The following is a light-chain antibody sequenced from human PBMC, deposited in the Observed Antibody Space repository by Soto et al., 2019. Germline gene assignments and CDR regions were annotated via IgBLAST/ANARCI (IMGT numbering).Light chain of an antibody. Sequence: QSVLTQPASVSGSPGQSITISCTGTSGDIGSYTYVSWYQQYPGKAPKLLISEVTNRPSGVSNRFSGSKSGNTASLTISGLQAEDEAHYYCSSYAGSSNVFGTGTKVTVL. V-gene: IGLV2-14*01. CDR3: SSYAGSSNV. J-gene: IGLJ1*01. CDR2: EVT. CDR1: SGDIGSYTY.